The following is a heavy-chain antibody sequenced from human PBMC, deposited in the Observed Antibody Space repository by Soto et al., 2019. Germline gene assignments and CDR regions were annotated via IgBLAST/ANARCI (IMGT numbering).Heavy chain of an antibody. CDR1: GGSIISNY. D-gene: IGHD6-13*01. CDR3: ARYRREAVAGYTLDN. J-gene: IGHJ4*02. CDR2: VYNSGST. V-gene: IGHV4-59*01. Sequence: SETLSPTCTVSGGSIISNYWTWIRQPPGKGLEWIGYVYNSGSTNYNPSLKSRVTISEDTSKSQFSLKVNSMTAADTAVYYCARYRREAVAGYTLDNWGQGILVTVSS.